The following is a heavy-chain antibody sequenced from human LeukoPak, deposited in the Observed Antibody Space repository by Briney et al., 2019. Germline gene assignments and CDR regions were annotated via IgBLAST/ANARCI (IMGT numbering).Heavy chain of an antibody. CDR3: ARDKCGGDCYEDWFDP. CDR2: IYTSGST. CDR1: GGSISSYY. V-gene: IGHV4-4*07. D-gene: IGHD2-21*02. Sequence: SETLSLTCTVSGGSISSYYWSWIRQPAGKGLEWIGRIYTSGSTHYNPSLKSRVTMSLDTSKNQFSLELSSVTAADTAVYYCARDKCGGDCYEDWFDPWGQGTLVTVSS. J-gene: IGHJ5*02.